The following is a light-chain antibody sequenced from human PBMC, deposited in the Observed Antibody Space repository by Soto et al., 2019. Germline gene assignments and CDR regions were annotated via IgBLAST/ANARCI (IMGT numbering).Light chain of an antibody. Sequence: EIVLTQSPATLYLSPGERATLSCRASQSVSSYLAWYHQKPGQAPRLLIYDASNRATGIPARFSGSGSGTDFTLTISRLEPEDFAVYYCQQRSNWPFTCGPGTKVDIK. CDR2: DAS. CDR1: QSVSSY. J-gene: IGKJ3*01. CDR3: QQRSNWPFT. V-gene: IGKV3-11*01.